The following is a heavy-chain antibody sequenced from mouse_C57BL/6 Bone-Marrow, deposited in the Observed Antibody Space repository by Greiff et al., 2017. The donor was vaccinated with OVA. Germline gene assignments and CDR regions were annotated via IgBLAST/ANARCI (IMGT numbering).Heavy chain of an antibody. D-gene: IGHD1-1*01. V-gene: IGHV1-42*01. J-gene: IGHJ2*01. CDR3: ASTYGSLFDY. Sequence: VQLKQSGPELVKPGASVKISCKASGYSFTGYYMNWVKQSPEKSLEWIGEINPSTGGTTYNQKFKAKATLTVDKSSSTAYMQLKSLTSEDSAVYDCASTYGSLFDYWGQGTTLTVSS. CDR2: INPSTGGT. CDR1: GYSFTGYY.